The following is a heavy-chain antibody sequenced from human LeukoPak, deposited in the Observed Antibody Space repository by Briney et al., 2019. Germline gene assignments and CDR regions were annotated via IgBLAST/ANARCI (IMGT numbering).Heavy chain of an antibody. V-gene: IGHV1-18*01. CDR1: GYTFTSYG. Sequence: GASVKVSFKASGYTFTSYGINWVRQAPGQGLEWMGWISVYNGNTNYAQKPQGRVIITTDTSTSTAYMELRSLRSDDTAVYYCARDVEWFGELSLPDYWGQGTLVTVSS. D-gene: IGHD3-10*01. CDR3: ARDVEWFGELSLPDY. J-gene: IGHJ4*02. CDR2: ISVYNGNT.